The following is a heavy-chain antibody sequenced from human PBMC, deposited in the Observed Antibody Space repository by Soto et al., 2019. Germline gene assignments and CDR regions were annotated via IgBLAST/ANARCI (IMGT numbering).Heavy chain of an antibody. D-gene: IGHD3-16*01. V-gene: IGHV3-23*01. CDR2: ISGSGGST. Sequence: EVQLLESGGGLVQPGGSLRLSCAASGFTFSSYAMSWVRQAPGEGLEWVSTISGSGGSTYYADSVKGRFTISRDNSKDTLYLQMNSVRADDTAVYYCAKDRDPGNPAYDYWGQGTLVTVSS. CDR1: GFTFSSYA. J-gene: IGHJ4*02. CDR3: AKDRDPGNPAYDY.